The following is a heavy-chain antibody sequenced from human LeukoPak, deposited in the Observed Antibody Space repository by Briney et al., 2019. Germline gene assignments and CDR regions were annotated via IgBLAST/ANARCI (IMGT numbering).Heavy chain of an antibody. V-gene: IGHV4-4*09. CDR2: IYTSGST. CDR1: GGSISSYY. CDR3: ARHGADGYRDYCFDY. D-gene: IGHD5-24*01. J-gene: IGHJ4*02. Sequence: PSETLSLTCTVSGGSISSYYWSWIRQPPGKGLEWIGYIYTSGSTNYNPSLKSRVTISVDTSKNQFSLKLSSVTAVDTAVYYCARHGADGYRDYCFDYWGQGTLVTVSS.